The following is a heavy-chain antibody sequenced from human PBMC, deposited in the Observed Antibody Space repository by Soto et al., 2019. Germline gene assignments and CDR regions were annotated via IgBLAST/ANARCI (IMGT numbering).Heavy chain of an antibody. CDR2: IIPILGIA. D-gene: IGHD6-19*01. Sequence: QVQLVQSGAEVKKPGSSVKVSCKASGGTFSSYTISWVRQAPGQGLEWMGSIIPILGIANSAQKFQGRVTIXXDXSXXTAYMERSSVGAEDTAVYYCARDGESAVAGPYMDYWGQGTLVTVSS. J-gene: IGHJ4*02. V-gene: IGHV1-69*08. CDR1: GGTFSSYT. CDR3: ARDGESAVAGPYMDY.